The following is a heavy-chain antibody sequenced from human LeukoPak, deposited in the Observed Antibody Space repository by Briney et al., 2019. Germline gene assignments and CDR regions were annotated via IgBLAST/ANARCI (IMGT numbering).Heavy chain of an antibody. D-gene: IGHD4-23*01. CDR1: GFTFSSYW. Sequence: GGSLRLSCAASGFTFSSYWMHWVRQAPGKGLVWVSRIYIDGSTTSYADSVKGRFTISRDNAKNTLYLQMNSLRAEDTAVYYCAKGRGTGPRWYYYGMDVWGQGTTVTVSS. CDR3: AKGRGTGPRWYYYGMDV. CDR2: IYIDGSTT. J-gene: IGHJ6*02. V-gene: IGHV3-74*01.